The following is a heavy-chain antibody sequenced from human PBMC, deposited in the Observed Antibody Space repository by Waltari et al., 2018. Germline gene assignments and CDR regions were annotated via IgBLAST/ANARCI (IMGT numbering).Heavy chain of an antibody. V-gene: IGHV4-38-2*01. D-gene: IGHD6-6*01. Sequence: QVQLQESGPGLVKPSETLSLTCAVSGYSISSGYYWGWIRQPPGKGLAWIGIIYHSGSTHSGPPLKIRVTISGAPSKNQFSLQLSSVTAADTAVYYCARLARSSSIDYWGQGTLVTVSS. CDR2: IYHSGST. CDR1: GYSISSGYY. CDR3: ARLARSSSIDY. J-gene: IGHJ4*02.